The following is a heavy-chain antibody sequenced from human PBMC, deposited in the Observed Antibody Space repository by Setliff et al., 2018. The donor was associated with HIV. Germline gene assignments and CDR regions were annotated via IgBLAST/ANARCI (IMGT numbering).Heavy chain of an antibody. J-gene: IGHJ6*02. Sequence: ASVKVSCKASGYTFTGNYIHWVRQAPGQGLEWMGIINPGGGNTRYAQRFQGRVSMTRDTSTSTVYMELRSLRSDDTAVYYCARGYCSGGSCYGTYYYYGMDVWGQGTTVTVSS. CDR1: GYTFTGNY. V-gene: IGHV1-46*01. CDR3: ARGYCSGGSCYGTYYYYGMDV. D-gene: IGHD2-15*01. CDR2: INPGGGNT.